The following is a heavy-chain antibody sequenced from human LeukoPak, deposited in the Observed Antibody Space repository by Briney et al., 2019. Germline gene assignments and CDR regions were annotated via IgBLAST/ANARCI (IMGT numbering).Heavy chain of an antibody. CDR1: GGSFSGYY. V-gene: IGHV4-34*01. Sequence: SETLSLTCTVYGGSFSGYYWSWIRQSPGKGLEWIGEINHSGSTNYNPSLKSRVTISVDTSKNQFPLKLSSVTAADTAVYYCARRATYYYDSSGYYETYYFDYWGQGTLVTVSS. D-gene: IGHD3-22*01. CDR2: INHSGST. CDR3: ARRATYYYDSSGYYETYYFDY. J-gene: IGHJ4*02.